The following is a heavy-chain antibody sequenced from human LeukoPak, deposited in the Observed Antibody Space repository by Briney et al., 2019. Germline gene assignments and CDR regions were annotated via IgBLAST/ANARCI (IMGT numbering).Heavy chain of an antibody. Sequence: PSETLSLTCTASGGSISSYYWSWIRQPPGKGLEWIGYIYYSGSTNYNPSLKSRVTISVDTSKNQFSLKLSSVTAADTAVYYCARVGDFWSGYLPYFDYWGQGTLVTVSS. J-gene: IGHJ4*02. CDR2: IYYSGST. V-gene: IGHV4-59*01. D-gene: IGHD3-3*01. CDR3: ARVGDFWSGYLPYFDY. CDR1: GGSISSYY.